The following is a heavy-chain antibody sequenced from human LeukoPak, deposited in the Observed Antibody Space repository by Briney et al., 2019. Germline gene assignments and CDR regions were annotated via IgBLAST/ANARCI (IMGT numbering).Heavy chain of an antibody. Sequence: GGSLRLSCAASGFTFSSYAMSWVRQAPGKGLEWVSAISGSGGSTYYADSAKGRFTISRDNSKNTLYLQMNSLRAEDTAVYYCASPRGYCSSTSCYAGDWYFDLWGRGTLVTVSS. CDR1: GFTFSSYA. CDR2: ISGSGGST. V-gene: IGHV3-23*01. J-gene: IGHJ2*01. CDR3: ASPRGYCSSTSCYAGDWYFDL. D-gene: IGHD2-2*01.